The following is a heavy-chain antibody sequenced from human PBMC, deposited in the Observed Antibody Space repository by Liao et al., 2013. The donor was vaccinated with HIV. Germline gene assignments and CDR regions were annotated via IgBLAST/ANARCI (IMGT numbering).Heavy chain of an antibody. CDR3: AREASGFDGLDV. Sequence: QVQLQESGPGLVKPSETLSLTCTVSGGSIRGHYWTWIRQPPGKGPELVGFVHYTGSTNHNPSLKSRVTISLDTSNNQFSLKLSSVTAADTAVYYCAREASGFDGLDVWGQGTMVTVSS. CDR1: GGSIRGHY. CDR2: VHYTGST. D-gene: IGHD1-26*01. V-gene: IGHV4-59*11. J-gene: IGHJ3*01.